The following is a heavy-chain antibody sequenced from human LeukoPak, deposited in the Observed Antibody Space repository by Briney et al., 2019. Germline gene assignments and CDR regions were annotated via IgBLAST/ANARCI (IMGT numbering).Heavy chain of an antibody. D-gene: IGHD3-10*01. J-gene: IGHJ6*02. CDR1: GYTFTSYH. CDR2: INPSGGST. V-gene: IGHV1-46*01. CDR3: AYYYGSGGYYYGMDV. Sequence: ASVKVSCKASGYTFTSYHVHWVRQAPGQGLEWVGIINPSGGSTSYAQKFQGRVTMTRDTSTSTVYMELNSLRSEDTAVYYCAYYYGSGGYYYGMDVWGQGTTVTVSS.